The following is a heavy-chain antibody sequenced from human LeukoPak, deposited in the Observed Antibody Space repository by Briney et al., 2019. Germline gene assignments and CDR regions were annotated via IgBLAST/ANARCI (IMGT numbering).Heavy chain of an antibody. J-gene: IGHJ3*02. CDR3: TRSPRDGYHDSFDI. CDR2: IYPGDSET. V-gene: IGHV5-51*01. Sequence: GESLKISGKAAGYSFTTYWIAWVRQMPGEGLECMGIIYPGDSETRYSPSFKGQVTISADNSITTAYLQWGSLKASDTAMYYCTRSPRDGYHDSFDIWGQGTMVTVFS. D-gene: IGHD5-24*01. CDR1: GYSFTTYW.